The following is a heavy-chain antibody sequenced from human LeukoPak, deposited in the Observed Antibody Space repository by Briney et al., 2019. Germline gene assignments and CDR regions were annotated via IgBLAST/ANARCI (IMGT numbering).Heavy chain of an antibody. V-gene: IGHV3-21*01. Sequence: PGGSLRLSCAASGFTSSSYSMNWVRQAPGKGLEWVSSISSSSSYIYYADSVKGRFTISRDNAKNSLYLQMNSLGAEDTAVYYCARVCSSTSCSSAFDYWGQGTLVTVSS. CDR3: ARVCSSTSCSSAFDY. J-gene: IGHJ4*02. CDR2: ISSSSSYI. D-gene: IGHD2-2*01. CDR1: GFTSSSYS.